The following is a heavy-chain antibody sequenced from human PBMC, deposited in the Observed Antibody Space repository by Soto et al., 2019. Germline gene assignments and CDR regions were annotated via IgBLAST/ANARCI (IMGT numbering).Heavy chain of an antibody. Sequence: ASVKVSCKASGYTCTISGISWVLQAPGQGLEWMGWISTYNGDTNYAQTFQGRVTMTTDTSTSTVHMEVRSLRSDDTAVYYCAREGVAPYYYYGMDVWGQGTPVTVSS. J-gene: IGHJ6*02. CDR3: AREGVAPYYYYGMDV. CDR1: GYTCTISG. V-gene: IGHV1-18*01. CDR2: ISTYNGDT. D-gene: IGHD5-12*01.